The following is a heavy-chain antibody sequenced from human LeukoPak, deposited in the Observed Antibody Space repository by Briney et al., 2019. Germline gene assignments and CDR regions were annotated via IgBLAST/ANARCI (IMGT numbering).Heavy chain of an antibody. CDR1: GGSISSGGYS. CDR3: ARGDTTFGWYFDL. D-gene: IGHD1-14*01. Sequence: PSETLSLTCAVSGGSISSGGYSWSWIRQPPGKGLEWIGYIYHSGSTYYNPSLKSRVTISVDRSKNQFSLKLSSVTAADTAVYYCARGDTTFGWYFDLWGRGTLVTVSS. J-gene: IGHJ2*01. CDR2: IYHSGST. V-gene: IGHV4-30-2*01.